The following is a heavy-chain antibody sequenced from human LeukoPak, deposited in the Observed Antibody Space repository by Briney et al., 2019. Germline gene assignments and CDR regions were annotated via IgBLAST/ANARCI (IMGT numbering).Heavy chain of an antibody. V-gene: IGHV3-9*01. Sequence: PGGSLRLSCAASGFTFDDYAMHWVRQAPGKGLEWVSGTSWNSGSIGYADSVKGRFTISRDNAKNSLYLQMNSLRAEDTALYYCAKDIGGSYGALDYWGQGTLVTVSS. D-gene: IGHD4/OR15-4a*01. CDR2: TSWNSGSI. CDR1: GFTFDDYA. J-gene: IGHJ4*02. CDR3: AKDIGGSYGALDY.